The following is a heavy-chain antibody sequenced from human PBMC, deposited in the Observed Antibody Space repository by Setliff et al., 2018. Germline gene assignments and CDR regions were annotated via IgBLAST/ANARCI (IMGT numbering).Heavy chain of an antibody. CDR1: EYTFTNYW. J-gene: IGHJ4*02. V-gene: IGHV5-51*01. CDR2: IYPGDSDT. CDR3: VRHPYYDSSGYYSYFDY. D-gene: IGHD3-22*01. Sequence: GESLKISCKASEYTFTNYWIGWVRQMPGKGLEWMGIIYPGDSDTRYSPSFQGQVTLSADTSIATAYLHWTSLKASDTAMYYCVRHPYYDSSGYYSYFDYWGQGALVTVSS.